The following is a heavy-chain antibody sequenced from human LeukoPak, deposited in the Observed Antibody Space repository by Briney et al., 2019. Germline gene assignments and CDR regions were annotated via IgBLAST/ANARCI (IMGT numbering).Heavy chain of an antibody. CDR3: AKGGSTAWTAVDY. CDR2: ISDSAGAT. J-gene: IGHJ4*02. V-gene: IGHV3-23*01. CDR1: GFSFSTSA. Sequence: GGSLILSCAASGFSFSTSAMTWVRQAPGKGLEWVSRISDSAGATYYADSVRGRFIISRDNSENTLYLQMNSLRADDTAVYYCAKGGSTAWTAVDYWGQGTLVTVSS. D-gene: IGHD2-2*01.